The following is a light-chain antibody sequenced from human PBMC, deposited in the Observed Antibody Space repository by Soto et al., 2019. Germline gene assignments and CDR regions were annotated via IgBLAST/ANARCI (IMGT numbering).Light chain of an antibody. V-gene: IGKV3-20*01. CDR1: QSVSSSY. Sequence: EIVLTQSPGTLSLSPGERATLSCRASQSVSSSYLAWYQQKPGQAPRLLIYGASSRATGIPDRFSGSGSGTDFTLTISRLEPEDFAMYYCRHYGSSPLVTFGQGTRLEIK. CDR2: GAS. J-gene: IGKJ5*01. CDR3: RHYGSSPLVT.